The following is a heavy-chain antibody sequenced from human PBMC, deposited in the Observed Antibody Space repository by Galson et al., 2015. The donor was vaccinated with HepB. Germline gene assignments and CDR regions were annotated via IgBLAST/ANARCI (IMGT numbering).Heavy chain of an antibody. V-gene: IGHV4-59*01. Sequence: SETLSLTCTVSGGSIRSYYWSWIRQPPGKGLEWIGYISYTGSTNYNPSLESRVTISVDTPEKQFSLRLNSVTAADTAVYYCARDLFECGYSSECCGYWGQGTLVTVSS. J-gene: IGHJ4*02. D-gene: IGHD6-19*01. CDR1: GGSIRSYY. CDR3: ARDLFECGYSSECCGY. CDR2: ISYTGST.